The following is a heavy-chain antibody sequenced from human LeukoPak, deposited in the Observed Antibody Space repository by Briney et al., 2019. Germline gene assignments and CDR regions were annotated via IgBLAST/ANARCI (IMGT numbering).Heavy chain of an antibody. D-gene: IGHD6-13*01. CDR3: ARAFMVAAGTGPFDY. V-gene: IGHV3-33*03. CDR2: IWYDGSNK. CDR1: GFTFSSHG. Sequence: PGGSLRLSCAASGFTFSSHGMHWVRQAPGKGLEWVAVIWYDGSNKYYADSVKGRFTISRDNAKNSLYLQMSSLRAEDTAVYFCARAFMVAAGTGPFDYWGQGTPVTVSS. J-gene: IGHJ4*02.